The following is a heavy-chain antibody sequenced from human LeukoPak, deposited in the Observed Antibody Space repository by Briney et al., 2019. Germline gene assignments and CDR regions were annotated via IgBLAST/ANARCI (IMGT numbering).Heavy chain of an antibody. V-gene: IGHV4-30-2*01. CDR3: ARSGYSSPVGRFDP. J-gene: IGHJ5*02. CDR1: GDSISSGDSS. D-gene: IGHD6-13*01. CDR2: IYLRGSN. Sequence: PSETLSLTCSLSGDSISSGDSSWSWLRQPPGKGLEWIGSIYLRGSNDYNPSLESRVSISVDRSKNQFSLKVNSVTAADTAVYYCARSGYSSPVGRFDPWGQGTLVTVSS.